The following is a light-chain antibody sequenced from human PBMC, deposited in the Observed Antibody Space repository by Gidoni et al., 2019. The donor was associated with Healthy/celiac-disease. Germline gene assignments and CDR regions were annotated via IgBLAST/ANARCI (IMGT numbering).Light chain of an antibody. CDR3: QQRSNWPPSLT. Sequence: EIVLTQSPATLSFSPGERATLSCSASQGVSSYLAWYQQKPGQAPRLLIYDASNRATGIPARFSGSGSGTDFTRTISSLEPEDFAVYYCQQRSNWPPSLTFGGGTKVEIK. J-gene: IGKJ4*01. V-gene: IGKV3-11*01. CDR2: DAS. CDR1: QGVSSY.